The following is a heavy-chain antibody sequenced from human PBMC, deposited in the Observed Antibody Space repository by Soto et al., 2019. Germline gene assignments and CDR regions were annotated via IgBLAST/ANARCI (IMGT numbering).Heavy chain of an antibody. Sequence: SETLSLTCTVSGGSISSYYWSWIRQPPGKGLEWIGYIDYSGRTNYNPSLKSRVTISEDTSKNQFSLKLSSVTAADTAVYYCARAWGRVFDYWGQGTLVTVSS. V-gene: IGHV4-59*01. CDR1: GGSISSYY. J-gene: IGHJ4*02. D-gene: IGHD3-16*01. CDR2: IDYSGRT. CDR3: ARAWGRVFDY.